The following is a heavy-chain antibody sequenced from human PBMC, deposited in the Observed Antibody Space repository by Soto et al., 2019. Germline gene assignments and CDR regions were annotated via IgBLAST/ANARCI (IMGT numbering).Heavy chain of an antibody. J-gene: IGHJ4*02. CDR2: ISYDGSSN. CDR1: GFTFSSYA. Sequence: QVPLVESGGGVAQPGRSLRLSCAATGFTFSSYAMHWVRQAPGKGLEGVTAISYDGSSNYYADSVKGRFTISRDNSKNTRYLQLNRLRAEDTAVFYCAMDLTSGSYSYFDSWGQGALVTVSS. CDR3: AMDLTSGSYSYFDS. V-gene: IGHV3-30*03. D-gene: IGHD1-26*01.